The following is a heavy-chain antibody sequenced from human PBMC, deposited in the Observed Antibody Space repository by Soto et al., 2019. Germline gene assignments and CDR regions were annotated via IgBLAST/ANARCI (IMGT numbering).Heavy chain of an antibody. D-gene: IGHD2-2*01. J-gene: IGHJ6*02. Sequence: EVQLVESGGGLVQPGGSLRLSCAASGFTFSSYWMSWVRQAPGKGLEWVANIKQDGSEKYYVDSVKGRFTISRDNAKNSLYLQINSLRAEDPAVYYCARDPNIVVVPAAIYYYYGMDVWAQGTTVTVSS. CDR2: IKQDGSEK. CDR1: GFTFSSYW. CDR3: ARDPNIVVVPAAIYYYYGMDV. V-gene: IGHV3-7*04.